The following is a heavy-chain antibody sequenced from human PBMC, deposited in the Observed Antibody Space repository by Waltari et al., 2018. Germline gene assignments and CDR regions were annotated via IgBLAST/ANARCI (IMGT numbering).Heavy chain of an antibody. V-gene: IGHV3-48*04. CDR3: ARVGAARRHFDY. CDR1: GFTFSSYS. D-gene: IGHD6-6*01. Sequence: EVQLVESGGGLVQPGGSLRLSCAASGFTFSSYSMNWVRQAPGKGLEWVSYIRSSSSTIYYADSVKGRFTISRDNAKNSLYLQMNSLRAEDTAVYYCARVGAARRHFDYWGQGTLVTVSS. J-gene: IGHJ4*02. CDR2: IRSSSSTI.